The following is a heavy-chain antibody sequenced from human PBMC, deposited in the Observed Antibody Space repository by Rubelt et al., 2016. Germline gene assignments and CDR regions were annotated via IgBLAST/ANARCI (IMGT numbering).Heavy chain of an antibody. J-gene: IGHJ4*02. Sequence: QITLKESGPTLVKPTQTLTLICTFSGFSLSTSGVGVGWIRQPPGKALEWLALIYWDDDKRYSPSLKSRLTLTKDTSKNQVVLTMTNMDPVDTATYYCAHSVTMVRGVITTPYFDYWGQGTLVTVSS. V-gene: IGHV2-5*02. D-gene: IGHD3-10*01. CDR1: GFSLSTSGVG. CDR2: IYWDDDK. CDR3: AHSVTMVRGVITTPYFDY.